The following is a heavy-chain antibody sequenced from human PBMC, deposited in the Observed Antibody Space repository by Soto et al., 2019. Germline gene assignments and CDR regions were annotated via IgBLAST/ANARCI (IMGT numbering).Heavy chain of an antibody. CDR1: GGTFSSYA. J-gene: IGHJ4*02. V-gene: IGHV1-69*01. CDR3: VRVHAPSGYDFWSGYYGSYFDY. D-gene: IGHD3-3*01. CDR2: IIPIFGTA. Sequence: QVQLGQSGAEVKNPGSSVKVSCKASGGTFSSYAISWVRQAPGQGLEWRGGIIPIFGTATYAQKFQGRVTITADESTSTAYMELSSLSTEDTAVYYCVRVHAPSGYDFWSGYYGSYFDYWGQGTLVTVSS.